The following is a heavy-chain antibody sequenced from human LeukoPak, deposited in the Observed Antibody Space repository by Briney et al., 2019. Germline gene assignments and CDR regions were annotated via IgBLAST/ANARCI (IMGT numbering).Heavy chain of an antibody. CDR2: IKQDGSEK. J-gene: IGHJ6*02. CDR3: ARDPLDYDFWSGYYSLTWSGTYGMDV. V-gene: IGHV3-7*01. Sequence: GGSLRLSCAASGFTFSSYWMSWVRQAPGKGLEWVANIKQDGSEKYYVDSVKGRFTISRDNAKNSLYLQMSSPRAEDTAVYYCARDPLDYDFWSGYYSLTWSGTYGMDVWGQGTTVTVSS. D-gene: IGHD3-3*01. CDR1: GFTFSSYW.